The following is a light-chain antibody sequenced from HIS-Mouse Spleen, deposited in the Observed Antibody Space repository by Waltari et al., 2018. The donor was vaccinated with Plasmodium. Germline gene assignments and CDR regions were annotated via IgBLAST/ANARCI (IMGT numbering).Light chain of an antibody. J-gene: IGKJ3*01. CDR1: QGISSY. CDR3: QQLNSYPLFT. V-gene: IGKV1-9*01. Sequence: DIQLTQSPSFLSASVGDRVTITCRASQGISSYLAWYQQKPGKAPKLLIYAASTLQSGVPSRFSSSGSGTEFTLTISSLQPEDFATYYCQQLNSYPLFTFGPGTKVDIK. CDR2: AAS.